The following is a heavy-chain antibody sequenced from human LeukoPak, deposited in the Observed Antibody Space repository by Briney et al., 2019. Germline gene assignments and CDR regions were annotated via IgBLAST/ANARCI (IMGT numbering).Heavy chain of an antibody. CDR2: IKSDGSST. Sequence: GGSLRLSCAASGFTFCGYWMHWVRQAPGKGLVWVSRIKSDGSSTSYADSVKGRFTISRDNAKNTLYLQMNSLRAEDTAVYYCARSDWFDPWGQGTLVTVSS. V-gene: IGHV3-74*01. CDR3: ARSDWFDP. CDR1: GFTFCGYW. J-gene: IGHJ5*02.